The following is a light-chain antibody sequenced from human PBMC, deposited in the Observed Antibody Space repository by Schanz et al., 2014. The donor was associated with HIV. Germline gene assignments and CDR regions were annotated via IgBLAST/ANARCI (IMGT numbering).Light chain of an antibody. CDR1: QSVSSN. V-gene: IGKV3-15*01. CDR3: QQYATSPWT. Sequence: EIVMTQSPATLSVSPGERATLSCRASQSVSSNLAWYQQKPGQAPRLLIYGASSRATGIPARFSGSGSGTDFTLTISRLESEDFAVYYCQQYATSPWTFGQGTKVDVK. CDR2: GAS. J-gene: IGKJ1*01.